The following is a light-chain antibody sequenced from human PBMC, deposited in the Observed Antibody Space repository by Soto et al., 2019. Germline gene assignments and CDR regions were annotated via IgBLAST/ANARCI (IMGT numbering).Light chain of an antibody. CDR2: EVN. J-gene: IGLJ1*01. Sequence: QSVLTQPASVSGSPGQSITIYCTGTSGAVGNYNLVYWYQQHPGKAPRLMNYEVNKCSSGVSNRFSGSKSGNTASLTISGLQAADDADYYCCSYVGSSTSYVFGTVTKVTVL. CDR3: CSYVGSSTSYV. V-gene: IGLV2-23*02. CDR1: SGAVGNYNL.